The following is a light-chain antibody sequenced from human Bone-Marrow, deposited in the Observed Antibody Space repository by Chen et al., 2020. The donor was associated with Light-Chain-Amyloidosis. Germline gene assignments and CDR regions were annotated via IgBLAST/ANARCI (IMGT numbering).Light chain of an antibody. V-gene: IGLV3-25*03. CDR3: QSADSSGTYEVI. Sequence: SYELTQPPSVSVSPGQTATIPCSGDDLPTKYAYWYQQKPGQAPVLVIHRDTERPSGFSERFSGSSSGTKATLTISGVQAEDEADYHCQSADSSGTYEVICGGGTKLTVL. J-gene: IGLJ2*01. CDR2: RDT. CDR1: DLPTKY.